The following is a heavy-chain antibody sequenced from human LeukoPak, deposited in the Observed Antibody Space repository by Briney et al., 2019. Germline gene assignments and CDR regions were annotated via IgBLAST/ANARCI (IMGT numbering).Heavy chain of an antibody. D-gene: IGHD3-9*01. CDR1: GFTFSTYA. Sequence: GGSLRLSCAASGFTFSTYAMHWVRQAPGKGLEWVAVISYDGSSKYYADSVKGRFTISRDNSKNTLYLQMNSLRAEDTAVYYCAKLDYDILTGYYPRANYYMDVWGKGTTVTVSS. CDR3: AKLDYDILTGYYPRANYYMDV. V-gene: IGHV3-30*04. CDR2: ISYDGSSK. J-gene: IGHJ6*03.